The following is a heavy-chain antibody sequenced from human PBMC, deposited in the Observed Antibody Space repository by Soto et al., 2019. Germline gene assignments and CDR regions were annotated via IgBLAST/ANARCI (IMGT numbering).Heavy chain of an antibody. J-gene: IGHJ4*02. D-gene: IGHD5-12*01. V-gene: IGHV3-21*01. CDR1: GVSFSDYT. Sequence: EVQLVESGGGLVKPGGSLRLSCAASGVSFSDYTMNWVRRAPGKGLEWVSSISYSGTYIYYADSVKGRFTISRDNAEKSLYLQMNSLRVEDTAVYYCATTPSHIGDFWGQGTLVTVSS. CDR2: ISYSGTYI. CDR3: ATTPSHIGDF.